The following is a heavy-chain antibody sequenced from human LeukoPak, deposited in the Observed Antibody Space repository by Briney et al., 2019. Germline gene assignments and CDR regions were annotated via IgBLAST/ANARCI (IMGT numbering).Heavy chain of an antibody. V-gene: IGHV3-48*03. J-gene: IGHJ4*02. Sequence: GGSLRLSCAASGFSFSSFEMNWVHQAPGKGLEWLSYITNTGRTIYYADSVKGRFTISRDNAKNSLYLQMNSLRGEDTAIYYCARGGAYGMMGYWGQGTLVTVSS. CDR3: ARGGAYGMMGY. D-gene: IGHD4-17*01. CDR1: GFSFSSFE. CDR2: ITNTGRTI.